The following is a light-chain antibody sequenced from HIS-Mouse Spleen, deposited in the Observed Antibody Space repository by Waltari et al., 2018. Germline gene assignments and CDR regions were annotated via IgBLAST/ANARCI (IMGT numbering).Light chain of an antibody. V-gene: IGLV2-14*03. J-gene: IGLJ3*02. CDR1: SSDVGGYNY. CDR3: SSYTSSSTWV. CDR2: DGS. Sequence: QSALTQPASVSGSPGQSITISCTGTSSDVGGYNYVPWYQQHPGKAPKLTIYDGSNRPSGVSNRFSGSKSGNTASLTISGLQAEDEADYYCSSYTSSSTWVFGGGTKLTVL.